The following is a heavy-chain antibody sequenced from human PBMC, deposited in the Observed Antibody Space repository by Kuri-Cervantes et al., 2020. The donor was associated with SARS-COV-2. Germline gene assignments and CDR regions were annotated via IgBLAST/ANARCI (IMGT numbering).Heavy chain of an antibody. CDR3: ARNDFWSGYYFDY. CDR2: ISWDGGST. CDR1: GFTFDDYA. V-gene: IGHV3-43D*04. D-gene: IGHD3-3*01. J-gene: IGHJ4*02. Sequence: GESLKISCAASGFTFDDYAMHWVRQAPGKGLEWVSLISWDGGSTYYADSVKGRFTISRDNSKNSLYLQMNSLRAEDTALYYCARNDFWSGYYFDYWGQGTLVTVSS.